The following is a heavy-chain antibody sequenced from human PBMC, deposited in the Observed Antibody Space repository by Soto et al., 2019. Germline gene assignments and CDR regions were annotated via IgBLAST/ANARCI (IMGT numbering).Heavy chain of an antibody. J-gene: IGHJ4*02. CDR3: ARGHYYGSGLYYFDY. D-gene: IGHD3-10*01. V-gene: IGHV3-64*02. Sequence: PGGSLRLSCAASGFTFSTYGMHWVRQAPGKGLQYVSAISPGGGSTFYTDSVKGRFTISRDNSKNMLYLQMGSLRAEDMAVYYCARGHYYGSGLYYFDYWGQGTLVTVSS. CDR1: GFTFSTYG. CDR2: ISPGGGST.